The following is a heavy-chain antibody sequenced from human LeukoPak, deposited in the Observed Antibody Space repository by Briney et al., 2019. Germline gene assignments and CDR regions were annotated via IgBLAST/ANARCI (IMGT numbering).Heavy chain of an antibody. CDR2: ISAYNGNT. CDR3: ARDKDKYCSGGSCYEYYYYYYMDV. V-gene: IGHV1-18*01. Sequence: GASVKVSCKVSGYTLTELSMHWVRQAPGKGLEWMGWISAYNGNTNYAQKLQGRVTMTTDTSTSTAYMELRSLRSDDTAVYYCARDKDKYCSGGSCYEYYYYYYMDVWGKGTTVTISS. D-gene: IGHD2-15*01. J-gene: IGHJ6*03. CDR1: GYTLTELS.